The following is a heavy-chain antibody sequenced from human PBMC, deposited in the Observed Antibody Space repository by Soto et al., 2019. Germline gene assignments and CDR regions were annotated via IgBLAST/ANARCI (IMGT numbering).Heavy chain of an antibody. CDR3: ARVWSADSFYX. Sequence: GSGATLVHPTQTLTLTCTFSGFSLSTPGMRVGWIRRPPGKALEWLARIDWDDDTFYSPSLKTRLTISKDTSKNQVVLTMTNMDTTDTAIYYCARVWSADSFYXWGQGALFTVSX. CDR2: IDWDDDT. D-gene: IGHD3-3*01. V-gene: IGHV2-70*04. J-gene: IGHJ4*02. CDR1: GFSLSTPGMR.